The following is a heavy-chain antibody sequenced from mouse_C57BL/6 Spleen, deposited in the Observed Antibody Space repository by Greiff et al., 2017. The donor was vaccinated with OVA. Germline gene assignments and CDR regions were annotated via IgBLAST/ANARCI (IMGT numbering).Heavy chain of an antibody. V-gene: IGHV1-66*01. J-gene: IGHJ4*01. CDR2: IYPGSGNT. D-gene: IGHD1-1*01. CDR3: ARDRVTTVVGAMDY. Sequence: QVQLKESGPELVKPGASVKISCKASGYSFTSYYINWVKQRPGQGLEWIGWIYPGSGNTKYNEKFKGKATLTADTSSSTAYMQLSSLTSEDSAVYYCARDRVTTVVGAMDYWGQGTSVTVSS. CDR1: GYSFTSYY.